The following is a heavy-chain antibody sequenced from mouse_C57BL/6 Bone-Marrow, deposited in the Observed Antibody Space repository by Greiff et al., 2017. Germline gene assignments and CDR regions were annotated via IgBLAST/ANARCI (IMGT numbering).Heavy chain of an antibody. V-gene: IGHV1-26*01. J-gene: IGHJ2*01. Sequence: VQLQQSGPELVKPGASVKISCKASGYTFTDYYMNWVKQSHGKSLEWIGDINPNNGGTSYNQKFKGKATLAVDKSSSTAYMELRSLTSEDSAVYDCARDGRGEFDYWGQGTTLTVSS. CDR3: ARDGRGEFDY. CDR2: INPNNGGT. CDR1: GYTFTDYY.